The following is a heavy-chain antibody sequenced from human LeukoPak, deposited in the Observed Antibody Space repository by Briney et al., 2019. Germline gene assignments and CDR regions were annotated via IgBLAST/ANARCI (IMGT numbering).Heavy chain of an antibody. CDR3: TTRGGSFSIFDY. D-gene: IGHD1-26*01. V-gene: IGHV3-15*01. Sequence: GGSLRLSCAASGFTFSDAWMSWVRQAPGKGLEWVGRIKSKTDGGTTDYAAPVKGRFTISRDDSKNALYLQMNSLKTEDTAVYYCTTRGGSFSIFDYWGQGTLVTVSS. CDR2: IKSKTDGGTT. CDR1: GFTFSDAW. J-gene: IGHJ4*02.